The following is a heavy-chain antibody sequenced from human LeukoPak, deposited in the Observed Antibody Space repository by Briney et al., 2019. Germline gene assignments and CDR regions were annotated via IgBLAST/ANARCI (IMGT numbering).Heavy chain of an antibody. CDR1: GFIFDDYG. Sequence: GGSLRISCEASGFIFDDYGMSWVRQAPGKGLEWVSSINWMGGSTGYEDSVKGRFTISRDNAKKTLFLQMDSVSAEDTALYFCARVPLPAALQKYNHPYYMDVWGKGTTVTVSS. CDR2: INWMGGST. CDR3: ARVPLPAALQKYNHPYYMDV. J-gene: IGHJ6*03. D-gene: IGHD2-2*01. V-gene: IGHV3-20*04.